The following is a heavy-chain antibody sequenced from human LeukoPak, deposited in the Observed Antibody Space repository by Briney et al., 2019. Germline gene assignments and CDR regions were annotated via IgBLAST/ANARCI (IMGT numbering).Heavy chain of an antibody. D-gene: IGHD6-19*01. CDR1: GGSISGYY. J-gene: IGHJ6*02. CDR2: IYYSGST. CDR3: ARLGGVAVAGHSSDYYYYYGMDV. V-gene: IGHV4-59*08. Sequence: SETLSLTCTVSGGSISGYYWSWIRQPPGKGLEWIGYIYYSGSTNYNPSLKSRVTISVDTSKNQFSLKLSSVTAADTAVYYCARLGGVAVAGHSSDYYYYYGMDVWGQGTTVTVSS.